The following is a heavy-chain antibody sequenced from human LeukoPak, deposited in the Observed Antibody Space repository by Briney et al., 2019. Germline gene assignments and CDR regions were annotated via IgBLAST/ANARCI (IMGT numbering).Heavy chain of an antibody. V-gene: IGHV3-7*04. Sequence: GGSLRLSCATSGFTFSNYWMTWVRQAPGKGLEWVANINRDGSDKYYMAPVQGRFTISRDNAKNSLSLQMNSLRGEDTAVYFCARAIEGAYDLWGQGTLVTVSS. J-gene: IGHJ4*02. CDR1: GFTFSNYW. CDR3: ARAIEGAYDL. CDR2: INRDGSDK. D-gene: IGHD5-12*01.